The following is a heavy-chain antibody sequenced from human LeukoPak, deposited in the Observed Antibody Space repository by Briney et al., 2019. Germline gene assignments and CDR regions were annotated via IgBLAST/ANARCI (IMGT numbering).Heavy chain of an antibody. CDR3: AKESPVGYYYGSGSYYTGDDY. J-gene: IGHJ4*02. CDR1: GFTFSSYA. V-gene: IGHV3-23*01. D-gene: IGHD3-10*01. Sequence: GGSLRLSCAASGFTFSSYAMSWVRQAPGKGLEWVSAISGSGGSTYYADSVKGRFTISRDNSKNTLYLQMNSLRAEDTAVYYCAKESPVGYYYGSGSYYTGDDYWGQGTLVTVSS. CDR2: ISGSGGST.